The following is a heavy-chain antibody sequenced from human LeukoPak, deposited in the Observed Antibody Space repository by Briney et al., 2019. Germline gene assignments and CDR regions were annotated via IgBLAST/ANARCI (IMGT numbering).Heavy chain of an antibody. CDR1: GFTFSDYY. D-gene: IGHD1-14*01. CDR3: VKDRCDRATCPEV. J-gene: IGHJ4*02. CDR2: ISNNGDSA. Sequence: GGSLRLSCAASGFTFSDYYMSWVRQAPGEGLEWVSGISNNGDSAYYADSVKGRFTISRDNPKNTLHLQMSSLRAEDTALYYCVKDRCDRATCPEVWGQGTLVTVSS. V-gene: IGHV3-23*01.